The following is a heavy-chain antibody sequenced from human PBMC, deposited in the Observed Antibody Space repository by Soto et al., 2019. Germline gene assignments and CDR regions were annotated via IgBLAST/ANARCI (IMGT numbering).Heavy chain of an antibody. J-gene: IGHJ6*03. D-gene: IGHD2-2*01. V-gene: IGHV3-23*01. CDR3: AKGSSSTQYLNYYFYHMDV. CDR2: IGGSGANT. CDR1: GLTFPSYA. Sequence: LLESGGGLVQPGGSLRLSCAASGLTFPSYAMNWVRQAPGKGLEWVSAIGGSGANTYYADSVKGRFTISRDNSKNTVYLQMNRLRAEDTAVYYCAKGSSSTQYLNYYFYHMDVLGKGTTVSVSS.